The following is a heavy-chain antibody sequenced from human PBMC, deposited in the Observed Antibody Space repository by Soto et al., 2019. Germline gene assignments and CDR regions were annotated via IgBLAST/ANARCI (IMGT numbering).Heavy chain of an antibody. J-gene: IGHJ6*02. CDR1: GFTFSSYG. CDR3: AKEGYSSSRYYYYYGMDV. V-gene: IGHV3-30*18. D-gene: IGHD6-6*01. Sequence: QVQLVESGGGVVQPGRSLRLSCAASGFTFSSYGMHWVRQAPGKGLEWVAVISYDGSNKYYADSVKGRFTISRDNSKNTLYLQMNSLRAEDTAVYYCAKEGYSSSRYYYYYGMDVWGQGTTVTVSS. CDR2: ISYDGSNK.